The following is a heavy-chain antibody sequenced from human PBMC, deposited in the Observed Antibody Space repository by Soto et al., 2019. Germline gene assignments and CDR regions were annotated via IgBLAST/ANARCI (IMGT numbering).Heavy chain of an antibody. V-gene: IGHV3-30*18. D-gene: IGHD5-12*01. CDR3: AKESLIVATITFYYYYYMDV. CDR1: GFTFSSYG. CDR2: ISYDGSNK. Sequence: GGSLRLSCAASGFTFSSYGMHWVRQAPGKGLEWVAVISYDGSNKYYADSVKGRFTISRDNSKNTLYLQMNSLRAEDTAVYYCAKESLIVATITFYYYYYMDVWGKGTTVTVSS. J-gene: IGHJ6*03.